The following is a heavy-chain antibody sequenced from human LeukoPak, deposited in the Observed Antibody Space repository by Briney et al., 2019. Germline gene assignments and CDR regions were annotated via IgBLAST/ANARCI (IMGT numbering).Heavy chain of an antibody. V-gene: IGHV3-33*01. CDR2: IWYDGSNK. CDR3: ARDRTERYFDY. J-gene: IGHJ4*02. CDR1: GFRFSNHG. Sequence: GGSLRLSCAASGFRFSNHGMHWVRQAPGRGLEWVAIIWYDGSNKYYADSVKGRFTVSRDNSKNTLYLQMNSLRAEDTAVYYCARDRTERYFDYWGQGTQVRVSS.